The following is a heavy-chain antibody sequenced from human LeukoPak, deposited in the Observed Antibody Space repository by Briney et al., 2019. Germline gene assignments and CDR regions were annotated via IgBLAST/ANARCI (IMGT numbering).Heavy chain of an antibody. Sequence: SQTLSLTCTVSGGSISSGSYYWSWIRQPAGKGLEWIGRIYTSGSTNYNPSLKSRVTISVDTSKNQFSLKLSSVTAADTAVYYCARVECSSTSCYFDHWGQGTLVTVSS. J-gene: IGHJ4*02. V-gene: IGHV4-61*02. D-gene: IGHD2-2*01. CDR3: ARVECSSTSCYFDH. CDR1: GGSISSGSYY. CDR2: IYTSGST.